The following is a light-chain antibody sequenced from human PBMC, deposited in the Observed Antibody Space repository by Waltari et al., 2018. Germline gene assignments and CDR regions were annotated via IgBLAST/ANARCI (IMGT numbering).Light chain of an antibody. V-gene: IGLV2-14*03. CDR3: CSFTSTSSWV. Sequence: HSALTQPASVSGSPGQSITISCTGTSSAIGAYNYVSWYQQHPGKAPKLIIFDVNNRPSGVSSRFSGSKSGNTASLTISGLQAEDEADFYCCSFTSTSSWVFGGGTKLTVL. CDR2: DVN. J-gene: IGLJ3*02. CDR1: SSAIGAYNY.